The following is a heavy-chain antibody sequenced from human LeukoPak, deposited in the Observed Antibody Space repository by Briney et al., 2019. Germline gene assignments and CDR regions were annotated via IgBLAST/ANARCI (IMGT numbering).Heavy chain of an antibody. J-gene: IGHJ6*02. D-gene: IGHD3-22*01. CDR2: ISYDGSYK. CDR3: ARAPHTPYYYDSSGYSLRGYYYGMDV. V-gene: IGHV3-30-3*01. CDR1: GFTFSSYA. Sequence: AGGSLRLSCAASGFTFSSYAMHWVRQAPGKGLEWVAVISYDGSYKYYADSVKGRFTISRDNSKSTLYLQMNSLRAEDTAVYYCARAPHTPYYYDSSGYSLRGYYYGMDVWGQGTTVTVSS.